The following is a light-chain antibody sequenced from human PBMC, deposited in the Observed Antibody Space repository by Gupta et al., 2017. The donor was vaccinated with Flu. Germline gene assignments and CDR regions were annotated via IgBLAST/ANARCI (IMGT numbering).Light chain of an antibody. CDR1: SIATKA. J-gene: IGLJ3*02. V-gene: IGLV3-21*03. CDR3: QVWDSSSDRGV. CDR2: DDS. Sequence: GKTARIACRGNSIATKAVHWYQQKPGQAPVLVVNDDSDRHSGIPERFSGSNSGNTATLSISRVEAGDEADYYCQVWDSSSDRGVFGGGTKLTVL.